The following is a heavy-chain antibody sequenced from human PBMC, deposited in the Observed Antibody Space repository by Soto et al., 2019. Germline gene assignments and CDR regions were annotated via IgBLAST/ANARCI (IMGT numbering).Heavy chain of an antibody. CDR3: STWGRNGWYTGFF. J-gene: IGHJ4*02. D-gene: IGHD6-19*01. CDR2: MNPNSGRT. CDR1: GYTFTDYD. Sequence: QVQLVQSGAEVKTPGASVKVSCKASGYTFTDYDMNWVRQAPGQGLEWVGRMNPNSGRTDYAQKFQARVTMTRDTSISTAYLELSSLGYEDTAVFYCSTWGRNGWYTGFFWGQGTLVTVAS. V-gene: IGHV1-8*01.